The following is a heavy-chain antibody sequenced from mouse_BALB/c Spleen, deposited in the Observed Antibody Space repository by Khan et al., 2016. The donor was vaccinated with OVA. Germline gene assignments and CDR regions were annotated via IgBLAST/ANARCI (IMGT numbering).Heavy chain of an antibody. V-gene: IGHV1S137*01. D-gene: IGHD2-3*01. CDR1: GYTFTDYA. CDR3: ARPAYDGYYDY. CDR2: ISTYSGNT. J-gene: IGHJ2*01. Sequence: VQLQESGPELVRPGVPVKISCKGSGYTFTDYAMHWVKQSHAKSLEWIGLISTYSGNTNYNQKFKGKATMTVDKSSSTAYMELARLTSEDSAIYYCARPAYDGYYDYWGQGTTLTVSS.